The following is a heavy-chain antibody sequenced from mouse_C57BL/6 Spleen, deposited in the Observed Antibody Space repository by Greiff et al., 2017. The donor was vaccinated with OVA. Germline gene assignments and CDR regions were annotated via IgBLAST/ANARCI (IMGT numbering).Heavy chain of an antibody. J-gene: IGHJ1*03. CDR3: ARGWLPTYWYFDV. CDR1: GYTFTSYW. D-gene: IGHD2-3*01. V-gene: IGHV1-55*01. Sequence: VQLQQPGAELVKPGASVKMSCKASGYTFTSYWITWVKQRPGQGLEWIGDIYPGSGSTNYNEQFKSKATLTVDTSSSIAYMQLSSLTSEDSAVYYGARGWLPTYWYFDVWGTGTTVTVSS. CDR2: IYPGSGST.